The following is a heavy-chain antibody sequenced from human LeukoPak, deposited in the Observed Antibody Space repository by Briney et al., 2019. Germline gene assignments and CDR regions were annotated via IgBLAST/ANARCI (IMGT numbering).Heavy chain of an antibody. CDR3: ARGGYSHGYSTLDY. CDR2: IYCSGTT. J-gene: IGHJ4*02. D-gene: IGHD5-18*01. Sequence: SETLSLTCTVSGGSTSGNYWSWIRQPPGKGLEWIGYIYCSGTTKYNPSLESRVTMSVDTSNNQFSLKLSSVTAADTAVYYCARGGYSHGYSTLDYWGQGTLVTVSA. V-gene: IGHV4-59*01. CDR1: GGSTSGNY.